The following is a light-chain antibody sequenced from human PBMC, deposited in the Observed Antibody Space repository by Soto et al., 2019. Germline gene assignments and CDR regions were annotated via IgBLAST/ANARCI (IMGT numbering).Light chain of an antibody. CDR1: QRISNSY. Sequence: EIVLTQSPGTLSLSPGERATLSCRASQRISNSYLAWYQQKPGQAPRLLLDDASSRATGIPDRVSGSGSGTDFTLTISRLEPEDFAVYYCQQYGSSGTFGQGTKVDIK. CDR2: DAS. J-gene: IGKJ1*01. V-gene: IGKV3-20*01. CDR3: QQYGSSGT.